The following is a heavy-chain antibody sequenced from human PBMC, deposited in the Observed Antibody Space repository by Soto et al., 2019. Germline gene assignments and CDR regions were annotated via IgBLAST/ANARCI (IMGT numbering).Heavy chain of an antibody. Sequence: SETLSLTCTVSGGSISSGGYYWSWIRQHPGKGLEWIGYIYYSGSTYYNPSLKSRVTISVDTSKNQFSLKLSSVTAADTAVYYCARAFSGKSSHYYDSSGYRDFDYWGQGTMVTVSS. D-gene: IGHD3-22*01. J-gene: IGHJ4*02. CDR3: ARAFSGKSSHYYDSSGYRDFDY. CDR1: GGSISSGGYY. V-gene: IGHV4-31*03. CDR2: IYYSGST.